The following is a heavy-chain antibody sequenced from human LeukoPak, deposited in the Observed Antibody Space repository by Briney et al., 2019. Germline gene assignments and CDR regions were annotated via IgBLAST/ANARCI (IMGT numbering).Heavy chain of an antibody. CDR2: VYYSGST. Sequence: KPSETLSLTCTVSGGSISSSNYYWSWIRQPAGRGLEWIGNVYYSGSTTYNPSLKTRVTISVDTSKNQFSLRLTSVTAADTAVYYCAADRQEGGSGSYWFDPWGQGTLVTVSS. J-gene: IGHJ5*02. V-gene: IGHV4-61*01. CDR1: GGSISSSNYY. D-gene: IGHD3-10*01. CDR3: AADRQEGGSGSYWFDP.